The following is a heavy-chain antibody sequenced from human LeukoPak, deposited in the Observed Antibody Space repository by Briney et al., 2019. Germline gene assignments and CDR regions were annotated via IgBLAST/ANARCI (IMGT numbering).Heavy chain of an antibody. CDR2: IYTSGST. Sequence: PSETLSLTCTVSGGSISSGSYYWSWIRQPAGKGLEWIGRIYTSGSTNYNPSLKSRVTISVDTSKNQFSLKLSSVTAADTAVYYCAREALPYCSSTSCYIESEALNDAFDIWGQGTMVTVSS. V-gene: IGHV4-61*02. D-gene: IGHD2-2*02. CDR3: AREALPYCSSTSCYIESEALNDAFDI. CDR1: GGSISSGSYY. J-gene: IGHJ3*02.